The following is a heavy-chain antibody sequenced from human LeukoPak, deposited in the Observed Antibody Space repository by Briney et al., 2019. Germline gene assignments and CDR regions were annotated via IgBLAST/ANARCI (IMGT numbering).Heavy chain of an antibody. CDR1: GFAISNFW. CDR3: VRDDYLSY. V-gene: IGHV3-74*03. CDR2: IRYDGGAT. Sequence: GGSLRLSCAASGFAISNFWMHWVRQAPGKGLVWVARIRYDGGATMYADSVKGRFIISRDNAKNTLYLQMDSLRVEDTAVYYCVRDDYLSYWGQGALVTVSS. D-gene: IGHD4-11*01. J-gene: IGHJ4*02.